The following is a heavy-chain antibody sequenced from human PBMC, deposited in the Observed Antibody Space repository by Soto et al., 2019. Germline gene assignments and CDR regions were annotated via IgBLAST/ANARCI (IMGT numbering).Heavy chain of an antibody. CDR3: ARRNDYGDYYYFDY. D-gene: IGHD4-17*01. CDR2: IYYSGST. Sequence: SETLSLTCTVSGGSISSYYWSWIRQPPGKGLEWIGYIYYSGSTNYNPSLKSRVTISVDTSKNQFSLKLSSVTAADTAVYYCARRNDYGDYYYFDYWGQGTLVTVSS. V-gene: IGHV4-59*01. CDR1: GGSISSYY. J-gene: IGHJ4*02.